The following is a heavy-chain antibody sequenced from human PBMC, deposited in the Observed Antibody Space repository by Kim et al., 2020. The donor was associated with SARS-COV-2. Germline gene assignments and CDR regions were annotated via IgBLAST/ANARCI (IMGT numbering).Heavy chain of an antibody. Sequence: GESLKISCKGSGYSFTSYWIGWVRQMPGKGLEWMGIIYPGDSDTRYSPSFQGQVTISADKSISTAYLQWSSLKASDTAMYYCARRRGRYLGLIAAAGPYYFDYWGQGTLVTVSS. CDR2: IYPGDSDT. CDR1: GYSFTSYW. D-gene: IGHD6-13*01. V-gene: IGHV5-51*01. J-gene: IGHJ4*02. CDR3: ARRRGRYLGLIAAAGPYYFDY.